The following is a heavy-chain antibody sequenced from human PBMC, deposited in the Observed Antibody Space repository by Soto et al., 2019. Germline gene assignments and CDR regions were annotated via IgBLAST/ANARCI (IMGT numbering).Heavy chain of an antibody. V-gene: IGHV1-2*02. CDR2: INPNSGGT. J-gene: IGHJ6*02. CDR1: GYTFTGYY. Sequence: GASVKVSCKASGYTFTGYYMHWVRQAPGQGLEWMGWINPNSGGTNYAQKFQGRVTMTRDTSISTAYMELSRLRSDDTAVYYCARESYYYASSGYYYYGMDVWGQGTTVTVSS. D-gene: IGHD3-22*01. CDR3: ARESYYYASSGYYYYGMDV.